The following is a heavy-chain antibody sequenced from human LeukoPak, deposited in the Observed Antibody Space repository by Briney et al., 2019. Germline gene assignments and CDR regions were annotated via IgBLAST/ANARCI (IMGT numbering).Heavy chain of an antibody. J-gene: IGHJ6*03. Sequence: GGSLRLSCVASGFTFSTYWMSWVRQAPGKGLEWVANIRQDGSEQYYVDSVKGRFTISRVNAKHSLFLQMNSLRAEDTGVYYCARVAVIYYYYMEVWGKGTTVTVSS. CDR2: IRQDGSEQ. D-gene: IGHD2/OR15-2a*01. CDR1: GFTFSTYW. CDR3: ARVAVIYYYYMEV. V-gene: IGHV3-7*01.